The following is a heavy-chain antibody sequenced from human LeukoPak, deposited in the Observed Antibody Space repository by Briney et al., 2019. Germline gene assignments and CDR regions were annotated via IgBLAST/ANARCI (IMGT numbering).Heavy chain of an antibody. CDR3: ARAGSGHYTY. CDR1: EDSVSANSVA. CDR2: TYYRSKWFY. D-gene: IGHD3-10*01. V-gene: IGHV6-1*01. J-gene: IGHJ4*02. Sequence: SQTLSLTCVISEDSVSANSVAWHWIRQSPSRGLKWLGRTYYRSKWFYDFAPSVRSRITINADTSKNQFSLHLNSVTPEDMAVYYCARAGSGHYTYWGQGTLVTVSS.